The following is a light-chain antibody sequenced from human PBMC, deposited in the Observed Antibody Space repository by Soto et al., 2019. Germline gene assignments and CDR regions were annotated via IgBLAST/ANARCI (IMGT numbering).Light chain of an antibody. CDR3: QQRSNWPPYT. CDR1: QSVSSY. CDR2: DAS. J-gene: IGKJ2*01. V-gene: IGKV3-11*01. Sequence: DIVLTQSPATLSLSPGERATLSCRASQSVSSYLAWYQQKPGQAPRLLIYDASNGATGIPASFSGSGSGTDFTLTISSLEPEYFAVYYFQQRSNWPPYTFGQGTKLDIK.